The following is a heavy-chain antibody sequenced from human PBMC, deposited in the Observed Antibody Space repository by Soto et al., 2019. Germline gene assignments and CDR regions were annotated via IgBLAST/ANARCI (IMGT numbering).Heavy chain of an antibody. D-gene: IGHD1-20*01. CDR3: AKLITGTTRYYYGMDV. CDR1: GFTFSSYG. Sequence: QVQLVESGGGVVQPGRSLRLSCAASGFTFSSYGMHWVRQAPGKGLEWVAVISYDGSNKYYADSVKGRFTISRDNSKNTLYLQMNSLRAEDTAVYYCAKLITGTTRYYYGMDVWGQGTTVTVSS. J-gene: IGHJ6*02. CDR2: ISYDGSNK. V-gene: IGHV3-30*18.